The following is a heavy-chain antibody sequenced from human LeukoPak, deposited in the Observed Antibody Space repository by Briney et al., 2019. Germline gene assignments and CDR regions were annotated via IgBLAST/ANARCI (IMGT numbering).Heavy chain of an antibody. V-gene: IGHV3-30*02. D-gene: IGHD2/OR15-2a*01. CDR3: AKARLLHYFDY. CDR2: IWYDGSNK. J-gene: IGHJ4*02. Sequence: PGGSLRLSCAASGFTFSSYGMHWVRLAPGKGLEWVAVIWYDGSNKYYADSVKGRFTISRDNSKNTLYLQMNSLRAEDTAVYYCAKARLLHYFDYWGQGTLVTVSS. CDR1: GFTFSSYG.